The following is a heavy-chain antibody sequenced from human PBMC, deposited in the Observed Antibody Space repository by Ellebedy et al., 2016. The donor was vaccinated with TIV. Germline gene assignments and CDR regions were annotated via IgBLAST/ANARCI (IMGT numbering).Heavy chain of an antibody. Sequence: AASVKVSCKASGYTFTSYYMHWVRQAPGQGLEWMGIINPSGGSTSYAQKFQGRVTMTRDTSTSTVYMELSSLRSEDTAVYYCARGTIVVVPAAANWFDPWGQGTLVTVSS. CDR2: INPSGGST. J-gene: IGHJ5*02. CDR1: GYTFTSYY. D-gene: IGHD2-2*01. CDR3: ARGTIVVVPAAANWFDP. V-gene: IGHV1-46*01.